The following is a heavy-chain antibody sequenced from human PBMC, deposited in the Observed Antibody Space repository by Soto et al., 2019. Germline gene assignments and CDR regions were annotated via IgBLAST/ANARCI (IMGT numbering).Heavy chain of an antibody. CDR2: ISYDGSNK. V-gene: IGHV3-30*18. J-gene: IGHJ6*02. CDR3: AKDLYDFWSGYWFQDYYYYGMDV. D-gene: IGHD3-3*01. Sequence: PGGSLRLSCAASGFTFSSYGMHWVRQAPGKGLEWVAVISYDGSNKYYADSVKGRFTISRDNSKNTLYLQMNSLRAEDTAVYYCAKDLYDFWSGYWFQDYYYYGMDVWGQGTTVTVSS. CDR1: GFTFSSYG.